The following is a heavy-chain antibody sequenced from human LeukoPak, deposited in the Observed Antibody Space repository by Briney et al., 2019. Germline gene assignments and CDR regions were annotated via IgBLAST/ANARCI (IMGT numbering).Heavy chain of an antibody. CDR2: ISSSGSTI. D-gene: IGHD2-15*01. V-gene: IGHV3-11*01. J-gene: IGHJ3*02. CDR3: ARAEEGCSPRIGGFDI. Sequence: GGSLRLSCAASGFTFSDYYMSWIRQAPGKGLEWVSYISSSGSTIYYADSVKGRFTISRDNAKNSLYLQMNSLRAEGTAVYYCARAEEGCSPRIGGFDIWGQGTMVTVSS. CDR1: GFTFSDYY.